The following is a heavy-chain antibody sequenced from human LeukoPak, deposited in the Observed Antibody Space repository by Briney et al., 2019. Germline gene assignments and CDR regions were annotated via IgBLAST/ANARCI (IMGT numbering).Heavy chain of an antibody. CDR1: GFTFSSYA. CDR3: ATEMDWNYPHFDY. CDR2: ISGSGGST. Sequence: SGGSLRLSCAASGFTFSSYAMSWVRQAPGKGLEWVSAISGSGGSTYYADSVKGRFTISRDNSKNSLYLQMNSLRDEDTAVYYCATEMDWNYPHFDYWGQGTLVTVSS. V-gene: IGHV3-23*01. D-gene: IGHD1-7*01. J-gene: IGHJ4*02.